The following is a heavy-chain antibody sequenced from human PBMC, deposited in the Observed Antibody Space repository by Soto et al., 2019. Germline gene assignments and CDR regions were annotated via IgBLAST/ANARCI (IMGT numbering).Heavy chain of an antibody. D-gene: IGHD6-13*01. Sequence: PGESLKISFRCSGYTFSNFWIAWVHHLPGKGLEWMGIIYPGDHETRYSPSFHGKVTISADKSINTAYLQWSSLEASDSAFYYCARSPRSSPYFDYWGQGALVTVSS. CDR2: IYPGDHET. CDR3: ARSPRSSPYFDY. CDR1: GYTFSNFW. V-gene: IGHV5-51*07. J-gene: IGHJ4*02.